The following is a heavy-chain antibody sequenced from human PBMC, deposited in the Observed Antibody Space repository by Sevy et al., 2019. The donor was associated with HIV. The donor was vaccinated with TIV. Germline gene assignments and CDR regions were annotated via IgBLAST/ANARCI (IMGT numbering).Heavy chain of an antibody. CDR2: VYYTWTT. D-gene: IGHD3-22*01. V-gene: IGHV4-59*03. J-gene: IGHJ3*01. CDR3: ARTNENYQDTTGYVVSFDL. Sequence: SETLSLTCTVSGGSISSYYWSWIRQPPGKGLEWIGYVYYTWTTNYNPSLKSRVTLSVDTSKNQFSLKLRSVTAADTAVYFCARTNENYQDTTGYVVSFDLWGQGTMVTVSS. CDR1: GGSISSYY.